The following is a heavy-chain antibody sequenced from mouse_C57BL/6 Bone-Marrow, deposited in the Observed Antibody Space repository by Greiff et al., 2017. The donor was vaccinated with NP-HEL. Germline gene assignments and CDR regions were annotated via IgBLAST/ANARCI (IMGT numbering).Heavy chain of an antibody. J-gene: IGHJ2*01. CDR2: IDPSDSET. V-gene: IGHV1-52*01. D-gene: IGHD2-5*01. CDR1: GYTFTSYW. CDR3: AYSNGFDY. Sequence: VKLQQPGAELVRPGSSVKLSCKASGYTFTSYWMHWVKQRPIQGLEWIGNIDPSDSETHYNQQFKDKATLTVDKSSSTAYMHLSSLTSEDSAVYYCAYSNGFDYWGQGTTLTVSS.